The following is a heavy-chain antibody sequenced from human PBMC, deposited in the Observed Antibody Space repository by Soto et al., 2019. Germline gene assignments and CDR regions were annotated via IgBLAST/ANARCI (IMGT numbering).Heavy chain of an antibody. CDR3: AKDKCLSVGATPGYYYQGLDV. CDR2: ISGSGGNI. J-gene: IGHJ6*02. D-gene: IGHD2-15*01. V-gene: IGHV3-23*01. Sequence: PGGSLRLSCAASGFTFRSYAMSWVRQAPRTGLEWVSAISGSGGNIYYADSVKGRFTISSDNSKNTLYLEMNSLRAEDTAVYYCAKDKCLSVGATPGYYYQGLDVWGQGTTVTVSS. CDR1: GFTFRSYA.